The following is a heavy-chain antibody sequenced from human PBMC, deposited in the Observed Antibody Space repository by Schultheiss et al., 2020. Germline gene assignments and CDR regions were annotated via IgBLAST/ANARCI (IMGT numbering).Heavy chain of an antibody. CDR2: ISAYNGNT. CDR3: ARVRTYYYGSGRISPSDY. J-gene: IGHJ4*02. V-gene: IGHV1-18*01. D-gene: IGHD3-10*01. Sequence: ASVKVSCKASGYTFTSYGISWVRQAPGQGLEWMGWISAYNGNTNYAQKLQGRVTMTTDTSTSTAYMELRSLRSDDTAVYYCARVRTYYYGSGRISPSDYWGQGTLVTVSS. CDR1: GYTFTSYG.